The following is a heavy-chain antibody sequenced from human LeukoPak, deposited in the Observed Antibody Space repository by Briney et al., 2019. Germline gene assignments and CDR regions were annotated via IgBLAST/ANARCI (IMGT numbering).Heavy chain of an antibody. CDR3: ARHPLYGMDV. CDR2: MKPNSGIT. V-gene: IGHV1-8*01. CDR1: GYTFTIYD. Sequence: ASVKVSSKASGYTFTIYDINWVRQAPGQGLEWIGWMKPNSGITGYAQKFQGRVTLTKITSISTAYMELSSLRSEDTAVYYCARHPLYGMDVWGQGTTVTVSS. J-gene: IGHJ6*02.